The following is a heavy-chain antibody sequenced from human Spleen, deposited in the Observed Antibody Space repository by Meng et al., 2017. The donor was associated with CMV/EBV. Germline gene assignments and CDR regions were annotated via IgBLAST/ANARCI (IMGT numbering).Heavy chain of an antibody. V-gene: IGHV1-46*01. CDR1: GYTFTGYY. D-gene: IGHD5-12*01. Sequence: ASVKVSCKTSGYTFTGYYIHWVRQAPGQGLEWMGIINPSGGSTRYAQKFQARVTMTRDTSASTVYMELSSLRSEDTAVYFCARGNKRYYRGSYYFDYWGQGTLVTVSS. CDR2: INPSGGST. J-gene: IGHJ4*02. CDR3: ARGNKRYYRGSYYFDY.